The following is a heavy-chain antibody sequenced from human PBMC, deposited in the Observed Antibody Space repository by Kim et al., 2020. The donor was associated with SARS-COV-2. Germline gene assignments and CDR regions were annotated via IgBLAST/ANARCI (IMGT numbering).Heavy chain of an antibody. CDR2: T. J-gene: IGHJ4*02. CDR3: VRREGGYDPFDH. Sequence: TKIRPSLQRRAAISVDTSRNQFSLRLSSVTAADTATYYCVRREGGYDPFDHWGPGILVTVSS. V-gene: IGHV4-59*08. D-gene: IGHD5-12*01.